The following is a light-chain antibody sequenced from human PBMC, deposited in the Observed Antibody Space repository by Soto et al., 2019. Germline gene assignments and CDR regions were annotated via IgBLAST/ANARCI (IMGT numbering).Light chain of an antibody. CDR1: QSINNL. CDR2: DVS. V-gene: IGKV1-5*01. J-gene: IGKJ4*01. Sequence: DVQLTQSPSTLSASVGDRVTITCRASQSINNLLAWYQQKPGKAPKFLSYDVSTLESGVPSRFSGRGAGTEFTLTISSLQPEDFATYYCQQYDSYPLTFGGGTKVDIK. CDR3: QQYDSYPLT.